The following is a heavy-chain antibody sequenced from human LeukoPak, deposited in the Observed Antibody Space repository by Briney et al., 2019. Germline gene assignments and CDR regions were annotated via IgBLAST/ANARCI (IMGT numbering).Heavy chain of an antibody. V-gene: IGHV1-18*01. D-gene: IGHD5-12*01. Sequence: ASVKVSCKASGYTFTSYGINWVRQAPGQGLEWMGWISAYNGNTNYAQKLQGRVTMTTDTSTSTAYMDLRSLKSDDTAVYYCAREAPYSGYSRGYYYYGMDVWGQGTTVTVSS. CDR1: GYTFTSYG. CDR3: AREAPYSGYSRGYYYYGMDV. CDR2: ISAYNGNT. J-gene: IGHJ6*02.